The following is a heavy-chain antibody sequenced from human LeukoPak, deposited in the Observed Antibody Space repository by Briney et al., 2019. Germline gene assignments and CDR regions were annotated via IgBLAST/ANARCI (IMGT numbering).Heavy chain of an antibody. D-gene: IGHD3-22*01. CDR2: IYYSGST. CDR1: GGSFSSGGYY. CDR3: ARRGKYDSSGYDY. Sequence: SETLSLTCTVSGGSFSSGGYYWSWIRQHPGKGLEWIGYIYYSGSTYYNPSLKSRVTISVDTSKNQFSLKLSSVTAADTAVYYCARRGKYDSSGYDYWGQGTLVTVSS. V-gene: IGHV4-31*03. J-gene: IGHJ4*02.